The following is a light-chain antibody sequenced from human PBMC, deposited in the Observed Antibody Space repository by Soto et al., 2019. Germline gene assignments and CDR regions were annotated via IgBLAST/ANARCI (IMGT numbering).Light chain of an antibody. J-gene: IGLJ2*01. Sequence: QSALAQPPSASGTPGQRVTISCSGTSSSIESNYVYWYQQLPGTAPRLLIYRNNQRPSGVPDRFSGSKSGTSASLAISALRSEDEGDYYCTVWDDSLRGRLFGGGTKVTVL. CDR2: RNN. CDR3: TVWDDSLRGRL. CDR1: SSSIESNY. V-gene: IGLV1-47*01.